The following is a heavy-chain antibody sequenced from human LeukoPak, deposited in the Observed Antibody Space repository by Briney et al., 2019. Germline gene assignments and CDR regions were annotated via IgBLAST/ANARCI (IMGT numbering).Heavy chain of an antibody. D-gene: IGHD5-12*01. CDR2: ISGSGSNT. CDR3: AKLVAH. Sequence: GGSLRLSCAASGFIFSSYAMSWVRQAPGKGLEWVSTISGSGSNTYYADSVKGRFTISRDNSKSTLHLQMNSLRAEDTAVYYCAKLVAHWGQGTLVTVSS. CDR1: GFIFSSYA. V-gene: IGHV3-23*01. J-gene: IGHJ4*02.